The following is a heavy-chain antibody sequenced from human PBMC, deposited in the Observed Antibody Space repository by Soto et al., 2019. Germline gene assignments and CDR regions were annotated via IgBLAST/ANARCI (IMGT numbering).Heavy chain of an antibody. CDR1: GFTFSNYD. J-gene: IGHJ6*02. CDR2: IGTAGDT. D-gene: IGHD5-12*01. CDR3: ARDLESPLRKTYYGMDG. V-gene: IGHV3-13*01. Sequence: GGSLRLSCAASGFTFSNYDMHWVRQATGKGLEWVSAIGTAGDTHYPGSVKGRFTISRENAKNSLYLQMNSLRVEDTAVYYCARDLESPLRKTYYGMDGWGQGTTVTVSS.